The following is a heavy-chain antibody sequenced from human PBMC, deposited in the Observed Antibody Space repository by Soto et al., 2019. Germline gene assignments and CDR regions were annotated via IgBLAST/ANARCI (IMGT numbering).Heavy chain of an antibody. V-gene: IGHV4-30-4*01. J-gene: IGHJ4*02. Sequence: QVQLQESGPGLVKPSQTLSLTCTVSGGSISSGDYYWSWIRQPPGKGLEWIGYIYYSGSTYYNPSLKSRVTISVDTSKNQFSLKLSSVTAADTAVYYCARAADCSGGRCYFSVDYWGQGTLVTVSS. CDR3: ARAADCSGGRCYFSVDY. D-gene: IGHD2-15*01. CDR1: GGSISSGDYY. CDR2: IYYSGST.